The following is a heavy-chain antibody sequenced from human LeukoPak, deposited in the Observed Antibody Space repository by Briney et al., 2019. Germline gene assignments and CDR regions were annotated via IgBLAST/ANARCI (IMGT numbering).Heavy chain of an antibody. D-gene: IGHD2-15*01. Sequence: GSSVKVSCKASGGTFSSYAISWVRQAPGQGLEWMGGIIPIFGTANYAQKFQGRVTITADESTSTAYMELSSLRSEDTAVYYCARLSSLYCSGGSCYARYWGQGTLVTVSS. CDR1: GGTFSSYA. CDR3: ARLSSLYCSGGSCYARY. J-gene: IGHJ4*02. V-gene: IGHV1-69*01. CDR2: IIPIFGTA.